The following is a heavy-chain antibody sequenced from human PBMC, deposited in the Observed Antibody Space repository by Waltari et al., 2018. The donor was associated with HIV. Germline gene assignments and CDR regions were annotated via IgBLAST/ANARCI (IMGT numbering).Heavy chain of an antibody. CDR2: IKQDGSEK. J-gene: IGHJ4*02. Sequence: EVQLVESGGGLVQHGGSLRLSCAASGFTFSSSWMSWVRQAPGKGLEWVANIKQDGSEKYYVDSVNGRFTISRDNAENSLYLQMNSLRAEDTAVYYCARGGFYGSGSKVNWGQGTLVTVSS. V-gene: IGHV3-7*04. D-gene: IGHD3-10*01. CDR1: GFTFSSSW. CDR3: ARGGFYGSGSKVN.